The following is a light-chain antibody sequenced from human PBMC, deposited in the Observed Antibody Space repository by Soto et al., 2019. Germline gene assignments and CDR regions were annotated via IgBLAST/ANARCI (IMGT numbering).Light chain of an antibody. CDR2: EGS. J-gene: IGLJ3*02. Sequence: QSARTQPASVSGSPGQSITISCTGTSSDVGSYNLVSWYQQYPGKAPKLMIYEGSKRPSGVSNRFSGSKSGNTASLTISGLKAEDEADYDCCSYAGTLWVFGGVTKLTVL. V-gene: IGLV2-23*01. CDR1: SSDVGSYNL. CDR3: CSYAGTLWV.